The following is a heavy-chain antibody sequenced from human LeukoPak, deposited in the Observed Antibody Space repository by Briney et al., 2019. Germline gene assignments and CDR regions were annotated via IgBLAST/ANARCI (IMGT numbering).Heavy chain of an antibody. V-gene: IGHV3-30*04. CDR2: ISYDGSNK. CDR3: AKERSVAGSFDY. J-gene: IGHJ4*02. CDR1: GFTFSSYA. D-gene: IGHD6-19*01. Sequence: GRSLRLSCAASGFTFSSYAMHWVRQAPGKGLEWVAVISYDGSNKYYADSVKGRFTISRDNSKNTLYLQMNSLRAEDTAVYYCAKERSVAGSFDYWGQGTLVTVSS.